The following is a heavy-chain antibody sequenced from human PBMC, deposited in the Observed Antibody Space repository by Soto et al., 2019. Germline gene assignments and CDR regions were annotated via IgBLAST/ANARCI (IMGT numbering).Heavy chain of an antibody. CDR3: ARQGRNTKIVLLRHYATDF. J-gene: IGHJ6*02. V-gene: IGHV4-39*01. D-gene: IGHD3-22*01. Sequence: ETLSLTCIVSSGSISSNSYFWAWIRQPPGKGREWIGAVFYSGDTYYSESLKSRVTMSVDTSKNQFSLKLNSVTAADTAVYYCARQGRNTKIVLLRHYATDFWGQGTAVTVSS. CDR2: VFYSGDT. CDR1: SGSISSNSYF.